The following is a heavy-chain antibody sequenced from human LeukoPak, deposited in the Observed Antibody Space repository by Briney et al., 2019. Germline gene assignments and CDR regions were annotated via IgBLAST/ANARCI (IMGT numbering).Heavy chain of an antibody. D-gene: IGHD6-13*01. CDR3: ARVSSSFRPYYYYGMDV. V-gene: IGHV4-34*01. Sequence: SETLSLTCAVYGGSFSGYYWSWIRQPPGKGLEWIGEINHSGSTNYNPSLKSRVTISVDTSKNQFSLKLSSVTAADTAVYYCARVSSSFRPYYYYGMDVWGQGTTVTVSS. J-gene: IGHJ6*02. CDR1: GGSFSGYY. CDR2: INHSGST.